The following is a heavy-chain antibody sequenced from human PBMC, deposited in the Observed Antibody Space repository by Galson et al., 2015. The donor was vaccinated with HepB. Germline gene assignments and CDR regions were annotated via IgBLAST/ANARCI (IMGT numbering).Heavy chain of an antibody. CDR3: AKGHGEQQLETFDY. CDR1: GFTFSSYS. D-gene: IGHD6-13*01. CDR2: ISSSSSYI. J-gene: IGHJ4*02. Sequence: SLRLSCAASGFTFSSYSMNWVRQAPGKGLEWVSSISSSSSYIYYADSVKGRFTISRDNAKNSLYLQMNSLRAEDTAVYYCAKGHGEQQLETFDYWGQGTLVTVSS. V-gene: IGHV3-21*04.